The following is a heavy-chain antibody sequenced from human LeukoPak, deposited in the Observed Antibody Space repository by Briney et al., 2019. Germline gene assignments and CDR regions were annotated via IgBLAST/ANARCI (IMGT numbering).Heavy chain of an antibody. D-gene: IGHD5-24*01. Sequence: SETLSLTCTVSGGSISSYYWSWIRQPPGKGLEWIGDIYYSGSTNYNPSLKSRVTISVDTSKDQFSLMLSSVTAADTAVYYCARALRRDDYNVAGWGQGTLVTVSS. CDR1: GGSISSYY. J-gene: IGHJ4*02. CDR2: IYYSGST. CDR3: ARALRRDDYNVAG. V-gene: IGHV4-59*01.